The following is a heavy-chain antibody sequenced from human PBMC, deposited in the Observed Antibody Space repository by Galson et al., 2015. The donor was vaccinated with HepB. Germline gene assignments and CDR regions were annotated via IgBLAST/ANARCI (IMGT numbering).Heavy chain of an antibody. Sequence: SLRLSCAASGFTFSSYGMHWVRQAPGKGLEWVAFIRYDGSNKYYADSVKGRFTISRDNSKNTLYLQMNSLRAEDTAVYYCAKTQARSYYPTHYFDYWGQGTLVTVSS. CDR2: IRYDGSNK. CDR3: AKTQARSYYPTHYFDY. J-gene: IGHJ4*02. V-gene: IGHV3-30*02. CDR1: GFTFSSYG. D-gene: IGHD3-10*01.